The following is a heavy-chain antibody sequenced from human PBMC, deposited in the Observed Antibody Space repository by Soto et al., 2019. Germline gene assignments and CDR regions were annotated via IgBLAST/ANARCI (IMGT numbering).Heavy chain of an antibody. CDR1: GFSFTDYY. CDR2: INPNSGGT. Sequence: QVPLVQSGAEVKKPGASLKVSCKASGFSFTDYYMHWVRQAPGQGPEWMGWINPNSGGTNYAQTFQGRVTMTRDTSISPAYMELSRLRSDDPAVYSGARDLISSGGQFTSYNCFDPWGQGTLVTVSP. J-gene: IGHJ5*02. V-gene: IGHV1-2*02. CDR3: ARDLISSGGQFTSYNCFDP. D-gene: IGHD1-26*01.